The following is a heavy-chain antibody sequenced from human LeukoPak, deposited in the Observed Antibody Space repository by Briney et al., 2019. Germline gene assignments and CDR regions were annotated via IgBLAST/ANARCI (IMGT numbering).Heavy chain of an antibody. CDR2: ISYDGSNK. D-gene: IGHD2-15*01. Sequence: GGSLRLSCAASGFTFSSYAMHWVRQAPGKGLGWVAVISYDGSNKYYADSVKGRFTISRDNSKNTLYLQMNSLRAEDTAVYYCARGVVVVAAQDYWGQGTLVTVSS. J-gene: IGHJ4*02. V-gene: IGHV3-30*04. CDR3: ARGVVVVAAQDY. CDR1: GFTFSSYA.